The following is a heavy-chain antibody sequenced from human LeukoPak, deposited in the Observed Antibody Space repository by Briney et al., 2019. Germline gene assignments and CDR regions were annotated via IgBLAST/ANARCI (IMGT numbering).Heavy chain of an antibody. J-gene: IGHJ4*02. V-gene: IGHV5-51*01. CDR3: ARGFDGDVDY. CDR1: GYSFTSYW. CDR2: IYPGDSDT. D-gene: IGHD4-17*01. Sequence: GESLNIYRKCSGYSFTSYWIVCVRQIAGKGLEWMGIIYPGDSDTRYSPSFQGKVNISADKSISTAYLQWSSLKASDTAMYYCARGFDGDVDYWGQGTMVTVSS.